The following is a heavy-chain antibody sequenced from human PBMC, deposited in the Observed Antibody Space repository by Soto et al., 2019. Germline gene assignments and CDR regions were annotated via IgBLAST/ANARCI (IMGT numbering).Heavy chain of an antibody. CDR1: GFTFSSYA. V-gene: IGHV3-23*01. J-gene: IGHJ4*02. Sequence: EVQLLESGGGLVQPGGSLRLSCAASGFTFSSYAMGWVRQAPGKGLEWVSGISVSGDSTYYADSVKGRFTISRDNSKNTLYLQMNSLRAEDTAVYYCAKVFPEGESPLYFDYWGQGTLVTVSS. D-gene: IGHD3-16*01. CDR3: AKVFPEGESPLYFDY. CDR2: ISVSGDST.